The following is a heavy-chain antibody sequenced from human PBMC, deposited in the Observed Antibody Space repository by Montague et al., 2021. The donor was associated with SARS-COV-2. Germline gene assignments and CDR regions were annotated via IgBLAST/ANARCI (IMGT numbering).Heavy chain of an antibody. D-gene: IGHD3-22*01. CDR2: IYHTGST. Sequence: PLSLTCTVSGGSISSGGYYWSWIRQHPGKGLEWIGYIYHTGSTHYNPSLKSRVTISKESSKGHFSRNLSSVTAADSAVYYCARDSGYYDSSGYSYHAFPIWRSGKKV. V-gene: IGHV4-31*03. CDR1: GGSISSGGYY. J-gene: IGHJ3*02. CDR3: ARDSGYYDSSGYSYHAFPI.